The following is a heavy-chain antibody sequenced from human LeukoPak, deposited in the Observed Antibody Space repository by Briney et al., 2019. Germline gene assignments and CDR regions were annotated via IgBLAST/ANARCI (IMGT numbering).Heavy chain of an antibody. V-gene: IGHV3-7*01. CDR2: TNQDGSKN. Sequence: GGSLRLSCAASEFTFSNYWMSWVRQAPGKGLERVAHTNQDGSKNYYVDSMRGRFTISRDNAKNSLYLQMNSLRAEDTAVYYCATTVAGYPDDYFDYWGQGTLVTVSS. CDR3: ATTVAGYPDDYFDY. CDR1: EFTFSNYW. D-gene: IGHD6-19*01. J-gene: IGHJ4*02.